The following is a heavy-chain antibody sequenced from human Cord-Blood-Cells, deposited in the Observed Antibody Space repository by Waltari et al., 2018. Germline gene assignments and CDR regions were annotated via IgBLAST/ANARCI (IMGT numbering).Heavy chain of an antibody. Sequence: QVQLQQWGAGLLKPSETLSLTCAVYGGSFSGYYWSWIRQPPGKGLEWIGEINHSGSTNYIPSLKSRVTITVDTSKNQFSLKLSSVTAADTAVYYCARALYYYDSSGPLDYWGQGTLVTVSS. V-gene: IGHV4-34*01. CDR2: INHSGST. D-gene: IGHD3-22*01. CDR3: ARALYYYDSSGPLDY. J-gene: IGHJ4*02. CDR1: GGSFSGYY.